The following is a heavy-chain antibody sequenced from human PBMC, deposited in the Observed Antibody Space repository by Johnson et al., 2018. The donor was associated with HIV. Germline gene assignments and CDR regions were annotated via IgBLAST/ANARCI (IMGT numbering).Heavy chain of an antibody. V-gene: IGHV3-7*04. Sequence: VQLVESGGGVVQPGGSLRLSCAASGFTSSSYAMHWVSQAPGKGLEWVANITEDGSEKYYVDSVKGRFTISRDNSKNTLYLQMNSLRVEDTAVYYCAKGADYADYEGAFDIWGQGTMVTVSS. CDR2: ITEDGSEK. D-gene: IGHD4-17*01. CDR3: AKGADYADYEGAFDI. J-gene: IGHJ3*02. CDR1: GFTSSSYA.